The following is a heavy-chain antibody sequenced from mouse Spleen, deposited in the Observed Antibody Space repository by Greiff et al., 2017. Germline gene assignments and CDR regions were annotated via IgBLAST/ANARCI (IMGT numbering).Heavy chain of an antibody. V-gene: IGHV1-76*01. J-gene: IGHJ3*01. CDR1: GYTFTDYY. CDR3: ARGDYYGSSYAWFAY. CDR2: IYPGSGNT. D-gene: IGHD1-1*01. Sequence: QVQLQQSGAELVRPGASVKLSCKASGYTFTDYYINWVKQRPGQGLEWIARIYPGSGNTYYNEKFKGKATLTAEKSSSTAYMQLSSLTSEDSAVYFCARGDYYGSSYAWFAYWGQGTLVTVSA.